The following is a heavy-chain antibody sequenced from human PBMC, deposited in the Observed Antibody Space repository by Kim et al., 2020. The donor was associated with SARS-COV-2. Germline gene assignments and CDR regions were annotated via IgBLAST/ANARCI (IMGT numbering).Heavy chain of an antibody. J-gene: IGHJ4*02. CDR2: IGTAGAT. CDR1: GFTFSSYD. V-gene: IGHV3-13*01. CDR3: ERAGSNREFDY. D-gene: IGHD4-4*01. Sequence: GGSLRLSCAASGFTFSSYDIHWVRQGTGKSLEWVSAIGTAGATYYPGSAQGRCTISRENDKKSLFLQMNSLRAGDTAVYYCERAGSNREFDYWGQGTLVTVSS.